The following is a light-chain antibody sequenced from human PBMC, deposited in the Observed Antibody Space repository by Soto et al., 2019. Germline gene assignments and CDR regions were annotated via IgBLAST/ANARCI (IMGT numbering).Light chain of an antibody. CDR2: EVY. J-gene: IGLJ2*01. CDR1: SSDVGGYNY. V-gene: IGLV2-8*01. CDR3: SSYAASDSFVV. Sequence: QSVLTQPPSASGSPGQSVTISCTGTSSDVGGYNYVSWYQHHPDKAPKLIISEVYKRPSGVPDRFSGSKSGNTASLTGSGLQAEDEAEYYCSSYAASDSFVVFGGGTKLTVL.